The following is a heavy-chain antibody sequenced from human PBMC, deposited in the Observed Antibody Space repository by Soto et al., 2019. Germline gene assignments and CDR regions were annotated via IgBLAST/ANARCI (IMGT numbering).Heavy chain of an antibody. V-gene: IGHV1-69*12. J-gene: IGHJ6*02. Sequence: QVQLVQSGAEVKKPGCSMKVSCKASGGTFSSYAISWVRQAPGQGLEWMGGIIPIFGTANYAQKFQGRVTITADESTSTAYMELSSLRSEDTAVYYCARHSCCSTPNYYYGMDVWGQGTTVTVSS. CDR1: GGTFSSYA. D-gene: IGHD2-15*01. CDR3: ARHSCCSTPNYYYGMDV. CDR2: IIPIFGTA.